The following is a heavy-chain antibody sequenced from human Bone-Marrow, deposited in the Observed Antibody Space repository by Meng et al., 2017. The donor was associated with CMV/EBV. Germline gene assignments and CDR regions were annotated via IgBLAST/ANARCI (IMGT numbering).Heavy chain of an antibody. CDR3: ARSSTIFDFDD. V-gene: IGHV4-34*01. CDR1: GGSFSGYY. Sequence: SEPLSLTCPVYGGSFSGYYWSWIRKPPGKGLEWSGEINHRGSTNYNPSLKSRVTISVDTSKNQFSLKLRSVNAADTAVYYCARSSTIFDFDDWGQGTLVTVSS. D-gene: IGHD2-2*01. CDR2: INHRGST. J-gene: IGHJ4*02.